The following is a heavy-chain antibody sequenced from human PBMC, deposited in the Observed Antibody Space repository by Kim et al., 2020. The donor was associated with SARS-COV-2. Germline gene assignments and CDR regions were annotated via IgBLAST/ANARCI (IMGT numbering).Heavy chain of an antibody. Sequence: SLKSRVTISVDTSKNQFSLKLSSVTAADTAVYYCARVVGLGQYYYYGMDVWGQGTTVTVSS. CDR3: ARVVGLGQYYYYGMDV. J-gene: IGHJ6*02. V-gene: IGHV4-34*13. D-gene: IGHD1-26*01.